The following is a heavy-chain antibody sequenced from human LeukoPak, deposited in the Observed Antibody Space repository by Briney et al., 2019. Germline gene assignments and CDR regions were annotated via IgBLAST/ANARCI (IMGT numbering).Heavy chain of an antibody. CDR3: ARDGLTTVTYDY. CDR1: GFTFTSYW. J-gene: IGHJ4*02. CDR2: INTDGSRT. D-gene: IGHD4-17*01. Sequence: GGSLRLSYAASGFTFTSYWMHWVRQAPGKGLVWVSLINTDGSRTSYADSVKGRFTISRDNAKNTLYLQMNSLRAEDTAVYYCARDGLTTVTYDYWGQGTLVTVSS. V-gene: IGHV3-74*01.